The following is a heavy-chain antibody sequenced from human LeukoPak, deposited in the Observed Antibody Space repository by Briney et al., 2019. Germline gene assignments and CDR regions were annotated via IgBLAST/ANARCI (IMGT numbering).Heavy chain of an antibody. Sequence: SETLSLTCAVYGGSFSGYYWSWIRQPPGKGLEWIGEINHSGSTNYNPSLKSRVTISVDTSKNQFSLKLSSVTAADTAVYYCAREAVAGADETFDYWGQGTLVTVSS. V-gene: IGHV4-34*01. J-gene: IGHJ4*02. CDR1: GGSFSGYY. CDR2: INHSGST. D-gene: IGHD6-19*01. CDR3: AREAVAGADETFDY.